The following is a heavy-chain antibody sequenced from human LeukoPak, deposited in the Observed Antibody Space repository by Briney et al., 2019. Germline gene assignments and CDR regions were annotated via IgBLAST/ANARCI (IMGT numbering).Heavy chain of an antibody. CDR2: ISAYNGNT. CDR3: ARAREGYSGSWYTWFDP. J-gene: IGHJ5*02. V-gene: IGHV1-18*04. D-gene: IGHD6-13*01. Sequence: ASVKVSCKASGYTFTSYGISWVRQAPGQGLEWMGWISAYNGNTNYAQKHQGRVTMTTDTSTSTAYMELRSLRSDDTAVYYCARAREGYSGSWYTWFDPWGQGTLVTVSS. CDR1: GYTFTSYG.